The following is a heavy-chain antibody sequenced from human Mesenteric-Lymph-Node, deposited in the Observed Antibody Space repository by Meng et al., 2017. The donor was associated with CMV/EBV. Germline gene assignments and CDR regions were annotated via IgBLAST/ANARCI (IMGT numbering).Heavy chain of an antibody. CDR3: AKDTQIVGTTTIDY. J-gene: IGHJ4*02. CDR1: GFTFSNYG. CDR2: KRYDGSNK. D-gene: IGHD1-26*01. Sequence: GESLKISCAASGFTFSNYGMHWVRQAPDKGLEWVAFKRYDGSNKYYADSVKGRFTISRDTSKNTLYLQMNSLRAEDTAVYYCAKDTQIVGTTTIDYWGQGTLVTVSS. V-gene: IGHV3-30*02.